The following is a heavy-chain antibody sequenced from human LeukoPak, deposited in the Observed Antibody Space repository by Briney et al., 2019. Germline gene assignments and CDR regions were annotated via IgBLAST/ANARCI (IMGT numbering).Heavy chain of an antibody. CDR2: IWCDGSNK. CDR3: ARASYGSGSYYGPSD. Sequence: PGGSLRLSCAASGFTFRSYGMRWVRQAPGKGLEGVAVIWCDGSNKYHADSVKGRFTISRDDAKNTLYLQMNSLRAEDTAIYYCARASYGSGSYYGPSDWGQGTLVTVSS. CDR1: GFTFRSYG. D-gene: IGHD3-10*01. V-gene: IGHV3-33*01. J-gene: IGHJ4*02.